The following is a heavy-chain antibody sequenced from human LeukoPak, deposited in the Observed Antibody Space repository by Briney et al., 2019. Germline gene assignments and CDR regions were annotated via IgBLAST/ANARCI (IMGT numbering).Heavy chain of an antibody. Sequence: GGSLRLSCAASGFTFSSYWMNWDRQAPGKGLEWVASINHNGNVNYYVDSVKGRFTISRDNAKNSLYLQMSNLRAEDTAAYFCARGGGLDVWGQGATVTVSS. V-gene: IGHV3-7*03. CDR1: GFTFSSYW. CDR2: INHNGNVN. J-gene: IGHJ6*02. D-gene: IGHD3-16*01. CDR3: ARGGGLDV.